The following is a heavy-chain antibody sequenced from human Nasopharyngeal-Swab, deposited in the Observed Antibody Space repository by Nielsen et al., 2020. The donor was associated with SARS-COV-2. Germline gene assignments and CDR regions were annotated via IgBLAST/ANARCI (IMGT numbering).Heavy chain of an antibody. CDR3: AREDYYDSSGYPPYYYGMDV. J-gene: IGHJ6*02. CDR2: INPSGGST. V-gene: IGHV1-46*01. D-gene: IGHD3-22*01. Sequence: VRQAPGQGLEWMGIINPSGGSTSYAQKFQGRVTMTRDTSTSTVYMELSSLRSEDTAVYYCAREDYYDSSGYPPYYYGMDVWGQGTTVTVSS.